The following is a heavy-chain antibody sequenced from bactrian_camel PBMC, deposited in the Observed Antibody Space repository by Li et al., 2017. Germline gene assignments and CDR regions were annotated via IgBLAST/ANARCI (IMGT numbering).Heavy chain of an antibody. Sequence: VQLVESGGASVRAGGSLRLSCSASGVITNYAMAWFRQAPGKGLEWVSSIYTDGSGPYYAEFAKGRLSMSSDNAKNTVYLQMNSLKSEDTALYYCAMASGGWFGFWDYWGQGTQVTVS. CDR2: IYTDGSGP. CDR3: AMASGGWFGFWDY. CDR1: GVITNYA. D-gene: IGHD3*01. J-gene: IGHJ4*01. V-gene: IGHV3-2*01.